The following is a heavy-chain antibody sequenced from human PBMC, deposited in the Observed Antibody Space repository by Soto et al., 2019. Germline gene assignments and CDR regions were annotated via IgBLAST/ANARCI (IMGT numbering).Heavy chain of an antibody. CDR1: GFTFSIYW. CDR2: ISGDGSST. V-gene: IGHV3-74*01. J-gene: IGHJ6*02. CDR3: ARSIAAPKVYYYYYGMDV. Sequence: EVQLVESGGGLVQPGGSLRLSCAASGFTFSIYWMHWVRQAPGKGLEWVSRISGDGSSTSNADPVKGRFTISRDNAKNTLHLEMNSLRVEDTAIYYCARSIAAPKVYYYYYGMDVWGQGTTVTVSS. D-gene: IGHD6-6*01.